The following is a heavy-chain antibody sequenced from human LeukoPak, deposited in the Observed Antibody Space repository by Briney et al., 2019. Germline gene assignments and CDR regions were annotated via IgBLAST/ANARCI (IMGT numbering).Heavy chain of an antibody. Sequence: GRSLRLSRAASGFTVSSDYMTWVRQAPGKGLEWVSIIYSADTTYYADSVRGRFTISRDNSKNILYLQMNSLRAEDSAVYYCAREDRWMGGFDYWGQGTLVTVSS. CDR2: IYSADTT. J-gene: IGHJ4*02. CDR3: AREDRWMGGFDY. D-gene: IGHD2-15*01. CDR1: GFTVSSDY. V-gene: IGHV3-66*01.